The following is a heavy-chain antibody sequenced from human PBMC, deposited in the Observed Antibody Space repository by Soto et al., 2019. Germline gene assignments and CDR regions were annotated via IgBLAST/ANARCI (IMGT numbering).Heavy chain of an antibody. Sequence: QVQLVQSEGEVKQPGASVKVSCKASGYTFTTYGVCWVRQVPGRGLEWVGYISRNSGYTVYAQNYQGRVSMSTDTSTSTVYMELRSLRSDDTAVYYCVREMWTHYGPQNFFDYWGQGALVTVSS. D-gene: IGHD4-17*01. J-gene: IGHJ4*02. CDR2: ISRNSGYT. CDR3: VREMWTHYGPQNFFDY. V-gene: IGHV1-18*01. CDR1: GYTFTTYG.